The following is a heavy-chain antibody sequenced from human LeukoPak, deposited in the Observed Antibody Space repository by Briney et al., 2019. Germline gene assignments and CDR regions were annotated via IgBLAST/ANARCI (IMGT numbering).Heavy chain of an antibody. CDR3: ARDQPSCSGPSCYTYYYYGMDV. Sequence: GASVKVCCKASGYTFTSYGFSWVRQAPGQGLEWLGWIGASNGYTNYAQKVQGRVTLTTDTSTSTAYMELRSLRSDDTAVYYCARDQPSCSGPSCYTYYYYGMDVWGQGTTVTVSS. J-gene: IGHJ6*02. CDR2: IGASNGYT. CDR1: GYTFTSYG. V-gene: IGHV1-18*01. D-gene: IGHD2-2*02.